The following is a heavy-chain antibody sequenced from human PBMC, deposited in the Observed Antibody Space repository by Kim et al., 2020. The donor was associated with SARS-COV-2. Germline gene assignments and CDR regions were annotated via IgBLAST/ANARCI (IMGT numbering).Heavy chain of an antibody. CDR3: ARDGFRAPEY. D-gene: IGHD3-10*01. CDR2: IKPSGGRT. J-gene: IGHJ4*02. V-gene: IGHV1-46*01. CDR1: GYTFTGHY. Sequence: ASVKVSCKASGYTFTGHYIHWVRQAPGQGLEWLGLIKPSGGRTRSAQTFQDRVTMTRDTSTSTVYLELASLTTDDTAVYFCARDGFRAPEYWGQGTLVIVSP.